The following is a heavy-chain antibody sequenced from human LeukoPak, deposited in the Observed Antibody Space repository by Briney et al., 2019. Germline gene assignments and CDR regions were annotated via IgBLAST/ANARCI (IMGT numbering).Heavy chain of an antibody. CDR2: ISGST. CDR3: AKRESTSGWRRIDD. Sequence: GGSLRLSCAASGLTVSSNYVSWVRQAPGKGLEWVSTISGSTYYADSVKGRFTISRDNSENTLYLQMNSLRAEDTAVYYCAKRESTSGWRRIDDWGQGTLVTVSS. J-gene: IGHJ4*02. CDR1: GLTVSSNY. V-gene: IGHV3-53*01. D-gene: IGHD6-19*01.